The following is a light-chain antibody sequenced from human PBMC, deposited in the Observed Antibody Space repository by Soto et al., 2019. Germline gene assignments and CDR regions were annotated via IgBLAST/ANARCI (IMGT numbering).Light chain of an antibody. Sequence: AIPMTQSPSSLSASTGDRVTITCRASQGISSYLAWYQQKPGKAPKLLIHAASTLQSGVPSRFGGSGSGSEFTLTISNLQPDEFATYYCQQANSFPLTFGGGTKVDIK. CDR2: AAS. CDR3: QQANSFPLT. CDR1: QGISSY. J-gene: IGKJ4*01. V-gene: IGKV1-8*01.